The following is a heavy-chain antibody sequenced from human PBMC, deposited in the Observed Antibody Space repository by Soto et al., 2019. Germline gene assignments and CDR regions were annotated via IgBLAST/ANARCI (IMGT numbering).Heavy chain of an antibody. J-gene: IGHJ4*02. CDR2: ISGSGGST. D-gene: IGHD3-22*01. Sequence: EVQLLESGGGMVQPGGSLRLSCAASGFTFSSYAMRWVRQAPGKGLEWVSAISGSGGSTYYADSVKGRFTISRDNSKNTLYLQMNSLRAEDTAVYYCAKDPDYYDSSGYYYGIDYWGQGTLVTVSS. V-gene: IGHV3-23*01. CDR3: AKDPDYYDSSGYYYGIDY. CDR1: GFTFSSYA.